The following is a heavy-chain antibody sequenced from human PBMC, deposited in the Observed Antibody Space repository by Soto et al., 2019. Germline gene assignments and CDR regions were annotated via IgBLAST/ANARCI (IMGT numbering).Heavy chain of an antibody. CDR2: ISYDGSNK. Sequence: GGSLRLSWAASGFTFSSYGMHWVRQAPGKGLEWVAVISYDGSNKYYADSVKGRFTISRDNSKNTLYLQMNSLRAEDTAVYYCAKDPRPPSPRRDGYNYGYYFDYWGQGTLVTVSS. J-gene: IGHJ4*02. V-gene: IGHV3-30*18. D-gene: IGHD4-17*01. CDR3: AKDPRPPSPRRDGYNYGYYFDY. CDR1: GFTFSSYG.